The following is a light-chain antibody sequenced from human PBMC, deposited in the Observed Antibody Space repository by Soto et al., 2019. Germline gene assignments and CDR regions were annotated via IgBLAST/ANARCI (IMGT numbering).Light chain of an antibody. CDR2: YDR. Sequence: SYVLTQPPSVSVAPGKTARFSCGGNDIGSQSVHWYQQKPGQAPVLLIYYDRERPSGIPERFSGSNSGNTATLTISRVEAGDEDDYYCQVWDSSSDHRVFGGGTKLTVL. CDR1: DIGSQS. V-gene: IGLV3-21*04. J-gene: IGLJ3*02. CDR3: QVWDSSSDHRV.